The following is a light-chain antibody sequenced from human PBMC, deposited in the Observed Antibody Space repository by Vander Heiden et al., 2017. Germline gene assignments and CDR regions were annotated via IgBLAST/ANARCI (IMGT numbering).Light chain of an antibody. CDR3: QQSYSIPPT. J-gene: IGKJ1*01. CDR1: QSINNH. CDR2: AAS. Sequence: IQMTQSPSSLSASVVDRVTITCRASQSINNHLNVYQQKPRKAPKLLIHAASSLQSGVPLRFSGGGSGTDFTLTIFSLQPEDFATYFCQQSYSIPPTFGQGTKLEIK. V-gene: IGKV1-39*01.